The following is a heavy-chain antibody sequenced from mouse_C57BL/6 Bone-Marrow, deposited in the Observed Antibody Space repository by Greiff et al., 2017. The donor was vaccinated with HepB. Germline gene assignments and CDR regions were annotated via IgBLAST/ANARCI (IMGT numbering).Heavy chain of an antibody. CDR2: IDPETGGT. Sequence: QVQLQQSGAELVRPGASVTLSCKASGYTFTDYEMHWVKQTPVHGLEWIGAIDPETGGTAYNQKFKGKAILTADKSSSTAYMELRSLTSEDSAVYYSTRNYYGSSYSWFAYWGQGTLVTVSA. D-gene: IGHD1-1*01. CDR1: GYTFTDYE. CDR3: TRNYYGSSYSWFAY. J-gene: IGHJ3*01. V-gene: IGHV1-15*01.